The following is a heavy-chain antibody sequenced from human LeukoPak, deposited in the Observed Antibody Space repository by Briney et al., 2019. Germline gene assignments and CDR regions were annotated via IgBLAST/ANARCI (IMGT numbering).Heavy chain of an antibody. V-gene: IGHV5-51*01. CDR1: GYSFTTYW. Sequence: GGSLKISCEGSGYSFTTYWIGWVRQMPGKGLEWMGIIFPGDSDTLYSLSFQGQVTISADKSINTAYLQWSSLKASDTAMYYCATSESQTKFDFWGQGTLVTVSS. J-gene: IGHJ4*02. D-gene: IGHD1/OR15-1a*01. CDR3: ATSESQTKFDF. CDR2: IFPGDSDT.